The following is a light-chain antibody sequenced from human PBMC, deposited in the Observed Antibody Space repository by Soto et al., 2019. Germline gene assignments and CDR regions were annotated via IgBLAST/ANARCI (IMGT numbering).Light chain of an antibody. CDR3: QQRSNWLT. CDR2: GAS. J-gene: IGKJ4*01. V-gene: IGKV1-39*01. Sequence: DVQLTQSPSSLSASIGDTVTISCRSSQSITTSVNWYQQKSGRPPALLIYGASALQIGVPHRFSASGSGTDFTLTITGLQHEDFAVYYCQQRSNWLTFGGGTKVDIK. CDR1: QSITTS.